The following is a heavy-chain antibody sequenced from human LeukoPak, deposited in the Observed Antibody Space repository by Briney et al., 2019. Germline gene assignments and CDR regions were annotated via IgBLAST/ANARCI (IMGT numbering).Heavy chain of an antibody. CDR2: INPNSGGT. J-gene: IGHJ3*02. CDR1: GYTFTSYY. V-gene: IGHV1-2*02. Sequence: ASVKVSCKASGYTFTSYYMHWVRQAPGQGLEWMGWINPNSGGTNYAQKFQGRVTMTRDTSISTAYMELSRLRSDDTAVYYCARFYDSSGYYSFDIWGQGTMVTVSS. D-gene: IGHD3-22*01. CDR3: ARFYDSSGYYSFDI.